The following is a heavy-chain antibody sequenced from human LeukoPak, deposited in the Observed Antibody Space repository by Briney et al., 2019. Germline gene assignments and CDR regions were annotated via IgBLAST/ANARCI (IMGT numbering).Heavy chain of an antibody. D-gene: IGHD6-13*01. CDR3: ARDAAIAAAGGVYFDY. J-gene: IGHJ4*02. V-gene: IGHV1-69*04. CDR1: GGTFSSYA. Sequence: GASVKVSCKASGGTFSSYAISWVRQAPGQGLEWMGRIIPIFGIANYAQKFQGRVTITADKSTSTAYMELSGLRSEDTAVYYCARDAAIAAAGGVYFDYWGQGTLVTVSS. CDR2: IIPIFGIA.